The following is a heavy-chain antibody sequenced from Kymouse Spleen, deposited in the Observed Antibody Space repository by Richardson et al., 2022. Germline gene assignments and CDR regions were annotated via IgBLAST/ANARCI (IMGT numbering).Heavy chain of an antibody. J-gene: IGHJ4*02. Sequence: EVQLVESGGGLVQPGGSLKLSCAASGFTFSGSAMHWVRQASGKGLEWVGRIRSKANSYATAYAASVKGRFTISRDDSKNTAYLQMNSLKTEDTAVYYCTRYSSGWFDYWGQGTLVTVSS. CDR1: GFTFSGSA. CDR2: IRSKANSYAT. D-gene: IGHD6-19*01. V-gene: IGHV3-73*02. CDR3: TRYSSGWFDY.